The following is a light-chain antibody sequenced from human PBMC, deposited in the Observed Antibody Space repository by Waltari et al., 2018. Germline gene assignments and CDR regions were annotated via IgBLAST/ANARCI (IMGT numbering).Light chain of an antibody. J-gene: IGLJ2*01. Sequence: TQPPSASGTPGQRVTIPCSGGRSNIGTNTVNWYQQVPGTAPKLLIYSNNQRPSGVPDRFSGSRSGTSAALAISGPQSEDEGEYYCAAWDASLNALLFGGGTTLTVL. V-gene: IGLV1-44*01. CDR1: RSNIGTNT. CDR2: SNN. CDR3: AAWDASLNALL.